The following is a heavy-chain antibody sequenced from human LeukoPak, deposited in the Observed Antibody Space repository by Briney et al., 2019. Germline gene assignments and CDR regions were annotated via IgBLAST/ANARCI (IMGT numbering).Heavy chain of an antibody. D-gene: IGHD4-11*01. CDR2: IYYSGST. CDR3: ARYSNPGVLHY. CDR1: GGSISSYY. J-gene: IGHJ4*02. V-gene: IGHV4-59*01. Sequence: NPSETLSLTCTVSGGSISSYYWSWLRQPPGKGLERIGYIYYSGSTNYNPSLKSRVTISVDTSKNRFSLKLSSVTAADTAVYYCARYSNPGVLHYWGQGTLVTVSS.